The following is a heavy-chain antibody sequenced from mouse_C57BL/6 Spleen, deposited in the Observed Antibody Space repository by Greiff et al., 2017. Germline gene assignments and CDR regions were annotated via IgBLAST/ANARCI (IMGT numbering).Heavy chain of an antibody. Sequence: QVQLQQPGAELVMPGASVKLSCKASGYTFTSYWMHWVKQRPGQGLEWIGEIDPSDSYTNYNQKLKGKSTLTVDKSTSTAYMQLSSLTSEDSAVYYCARWGNYYGSSFPYWFDDWGQGTTLTVAS. CDR2: IDPSDSYT. CDR1: GYTFTSYW. V-gene: IGHV1-69*01. D-gene: IGHD1-1*01. CDR3: ARWGNYYGSSFPYWFDD. J-gene: IGHJ2*01.